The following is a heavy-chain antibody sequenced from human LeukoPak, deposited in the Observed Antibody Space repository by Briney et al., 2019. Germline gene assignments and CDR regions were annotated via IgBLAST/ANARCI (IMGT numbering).Heavy chain of an antibody. J-gene: IGHJ4*02. CDR3: ARVIAGTPSFAY. V-gene: IGHV1-2*02. CDR2: INPDSGVT. D-gene: IGHD1-1*01. CDR1: GYTFTGYY. Sequence: GASVKVSCKASGYTFTGYYMHWVRQAPGQGLEWVAWINPDSGVTNYAQNFQGRVTVTRDTSNSTAYMELTRLRSDDTAVYYCARVIAGTPSFAYWGQGTLVTVSS.